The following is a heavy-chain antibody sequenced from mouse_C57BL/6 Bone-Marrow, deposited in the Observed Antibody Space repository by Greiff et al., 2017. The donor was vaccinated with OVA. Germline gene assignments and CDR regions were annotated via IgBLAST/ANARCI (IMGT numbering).Heavy chain of an antibody. CDR1: GFTFSDFY. V-gene: IGHV7-1*01. D-gene: IGHD2-4*01. CDR2: SRNKANDYTT. Sequence: EVQGVESGGGLVQSGRSLRLSCATSGFTFSDFYMEWVRQAPGKGLEWIAASRNKANDYTTEYSASVKGRFIVSRDTSQSILYLQMNALRAEDTAIYYCAREGLRRAMDYWGQGTSVTVSS. J-gene: IGHJ4*01. CDR3: AREGLRRAMDY.